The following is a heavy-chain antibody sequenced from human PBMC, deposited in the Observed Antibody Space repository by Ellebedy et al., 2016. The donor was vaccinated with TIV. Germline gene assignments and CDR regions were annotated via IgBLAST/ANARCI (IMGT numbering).Heavy chain of an antibody. J-gene: IGHJ5*02. CDR2: INPDSGAT. V-gene: IGHV1-2*04. CDR1: GYTFTGYY. Sequence: AASVKVSCKASGYTFTGYYLHWVRQAPGQGLEWMGWINPDSGATKYAQKFQDWVTMTRDTSISTAYMELRGLRFDDTAVFYCARAPSLVFGSGSYRFGPWGQGTLVTVSS. D-gene: IGHD3-10*01. CDR3: ARAPSLVFGSGSYRFGP.